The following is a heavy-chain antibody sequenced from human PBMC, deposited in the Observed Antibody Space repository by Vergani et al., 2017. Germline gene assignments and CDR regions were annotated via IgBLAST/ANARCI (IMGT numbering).Heavy chain of an antibody. D-gene: IGHD2-15*01. CDR3: AKDGRYCSGGSCLKGYMDV. CDR1: GFTFSSYG. Sequence: QVQLVESGGGVVQPGRSLRLSCAASGFTFSSYGMHWVRQAPGKGLEWVAVISYDGSNKYYADSVKGRFTISRDNSKNTLYLQMNSPRAEDTAVYYCAKDGRYCSGGSCLKGYMDVWGKXP. V-gene: IGHV3-30*18. J-gene: IGHJ6*03. CDR2: ISYDGSNK.